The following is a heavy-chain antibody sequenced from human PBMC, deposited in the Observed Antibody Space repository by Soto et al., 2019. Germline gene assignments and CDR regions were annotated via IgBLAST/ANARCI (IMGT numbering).Heavy chain of an antibody. CDR2: ISGSGGST. D-gene: IGHD1-26*01. V-gene: IGHV3-23*01. CDR1: GFTFSSYA. J-gene: IGHJ4*02. CDR3: AKTLVGATGGGY. Sequence: EVQLLESGGGLVQPGGSLRLSCAASGFTFSSYAMSWVRQAPGKGLEWVSAISGSGGSTYYADSVKGLFTIARDNSKNALYLQMNILRAEDTAVYYCAKTLVGATGGGYWGQGTLVTVSS.